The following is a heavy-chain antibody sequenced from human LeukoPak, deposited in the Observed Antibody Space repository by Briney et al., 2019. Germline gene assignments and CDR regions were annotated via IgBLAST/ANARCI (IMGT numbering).Heavy chain of an antibody. CDR1: GFTFSSYS. D-gene: IGHD5-12*01. V-gene: IGHV3-21*01. CDR3: ARVEVAMGYFDY. Sequence: GGSLRLSRAASGFTFSSYSMNWVRQAPGEGLEWVSSISSSSSYIYYADSVKGRFTISRDNAKNSLYLQMNSLRAEDTAVYYCARVEVAMGYFDYWGQGTLVTVSS. CDR2: ISSSSSYI. J-gene: IGHJ4*02.